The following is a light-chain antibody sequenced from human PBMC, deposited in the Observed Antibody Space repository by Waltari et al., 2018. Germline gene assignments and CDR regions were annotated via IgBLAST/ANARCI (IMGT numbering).Light chain of an antibody. CDR1: SLRRYD. Sequence: SSELTQDPAVSVALGQTVRITCQGDSLRRYDASWYQQKPGQAPILVIYGKDNRPSGIPDRFSGSTSGNIASLTITGSQAEDEADYYCHSRVVSNVRGAFGGGTKLTVL. CDR2: GKD. J-gene: IGLJ2*01. CDR3: HSRVVSNVRGA. V-gene: IGLV3-19*01.